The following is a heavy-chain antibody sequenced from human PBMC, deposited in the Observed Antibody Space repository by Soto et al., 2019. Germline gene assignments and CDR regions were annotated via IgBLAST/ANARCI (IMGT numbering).Heavy chain of an antibody. V-gene: IGHV3-21*01. CDR2: ISSSSSYI. D-gene: IGHD6-19*01. CDR1: GFTFSSYS. Sequence: GGSLRLSCAASGFTFSSYSMNWVRQAPGKGLEWVSSISSSSSYIYYADSVKGRFTISRDNAKNSLYLQMNSLRAEDTAVYYCTRSPSGWSTYFDYWGQGTLVTVSS. CDR3: TRSPSGWSTYFDY. J-gene: IGHJ4*02.